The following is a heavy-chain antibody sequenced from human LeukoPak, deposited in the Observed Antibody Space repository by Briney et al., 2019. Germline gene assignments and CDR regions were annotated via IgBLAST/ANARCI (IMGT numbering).Heavy chain of an antibody. CDR1: GGSISSHF. Sequence: SETLSLTCTVSGGSISSHFWTWIRQPPGKGLEWIGYIHYSGSTNYNPSLKSRVSISVDTSKNEFSLKLSSVTAADTAVHYRARDFLKCSRASCLNWFDPWGQGTLVTVSS. J-gene: IGHJ5*02. V-gene: IGHV4-59*11. CDR2: IHYSGST. D-gene: IGHD2-2*01. CDR3: ARDFLKCSRASCLNWFDP.